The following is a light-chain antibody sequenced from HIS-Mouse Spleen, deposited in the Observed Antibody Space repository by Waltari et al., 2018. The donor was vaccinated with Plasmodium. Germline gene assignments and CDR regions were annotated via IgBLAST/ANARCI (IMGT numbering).Light chain of an antibody. CDR3: QAWDSSTVV. V-gene: IGLV3-1*01. CDR1: KLGDKY. CDR2: QDS. J-gene: IGLJ2*01. Sequence: SYELTQPPSVSVSPGQTASLTCSGDKLGDKYACWYQQKPGQSPVLVSYQDSKRPSGIPERFSGSNSGNTATLTISGTQAMDEADYYCQAWDSSTVVFGGGTKLTVL.